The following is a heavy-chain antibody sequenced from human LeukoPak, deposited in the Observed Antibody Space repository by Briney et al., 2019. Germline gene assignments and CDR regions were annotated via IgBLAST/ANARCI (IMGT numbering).Heavy chain of an antibody. CDR1: GFTFSSYA. V-gene: IGHV3-23*01. CDR3: ARGEEYSSSWSRGLFDY. J-gene: IGHJ4*02. Sequence: PGGSLRLSCAASGFTFSSYAMSWVRQAPGKGLEWVSAISGSGGSTYYADSVKGRFTISRDNAKNSLYLQMNSLRAEDTAVYYCARGEEYSSSWSRGLFDYWGQGTLVTVSS. CDR2: ISGSGGST. D-gene: IGHD6-13*01.